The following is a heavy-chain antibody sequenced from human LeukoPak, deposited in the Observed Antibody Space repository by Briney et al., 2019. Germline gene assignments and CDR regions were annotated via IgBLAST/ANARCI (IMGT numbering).Heavy chain of an antibody. V-gene: IGHV3-23*01. CDR3: AKDKRALRYFDWSILFDY. Sequence: GGSLRLSCAASGFTFSSYAMSWVRQAPGKGLEWVSAISGSGGSTYYADSVKGRFTISRDNSKNTLHLQMNSLRAEDTAVYYCAKDKRALRYFDWSILFDYWGQGTLVTVSS. J-gene: IGHJ4*02. D-gene: IGHD3-9*01. CDR1: GFTFSSYA. CDR2: ISGSGGST.